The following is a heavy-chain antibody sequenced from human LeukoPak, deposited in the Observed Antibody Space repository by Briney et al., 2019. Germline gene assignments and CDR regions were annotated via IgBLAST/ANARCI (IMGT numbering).Heavy chain of an antibody. CDR2: IYYSGST. CDR1: GGSISSSSYY. Sequence: SETLSLTCAVSGGSISSSSYYWGWIRQPPGKGLEWIGSIYYSGSTYYNPSLKSRVTISVDTPKNQFSLKLSSVTAADTAVYYCATTYYYDSSGYGEIDIWGQGTMVTVSS. D-gene: IGHD3-22*01. CDR3: ATTYYYDSSGYGEIDI. V-gene: IGHV4-39*01. J-gene: IGHJ3*02.